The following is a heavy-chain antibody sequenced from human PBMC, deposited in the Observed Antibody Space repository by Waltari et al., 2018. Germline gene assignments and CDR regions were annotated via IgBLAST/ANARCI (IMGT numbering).Heavy chain of an antibody. CDR2: IKSKTDGGTI. D-gene: IGHD6-19*01. V-gene: IGHV3-15*01. CDR3: TTERDGSHEH. Sequence: EVHLVESGGGLVKPGGSRRLSCAGSGFNVTNAWMNWVRQDPGKGLEWVGLIKSKTDGGTIDYAAPVKGRFTISRDDSKNTLYLQMNSLKTEDTALYYCTTERDGSHEHWGQGTLVTVSS. CDR1: GFNVTNAW. J-gene: IGHJ4*02.